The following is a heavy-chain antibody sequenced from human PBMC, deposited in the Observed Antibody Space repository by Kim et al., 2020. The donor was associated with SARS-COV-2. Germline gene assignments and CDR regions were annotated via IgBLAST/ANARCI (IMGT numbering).Heavy chain of an antibody. D-gene: IGHD2-15*01. CDR2: T. V-gene: IGHV3-74*01. CDR3: VRLVVAAPFDF. Sequence: TSDADSVKGRFTISRDNAKNTLYLQMNSLRAEDTAVYYCVRLVVAAPFDFWGQGTLVTVSS. J-gene: IGHJ4*02.